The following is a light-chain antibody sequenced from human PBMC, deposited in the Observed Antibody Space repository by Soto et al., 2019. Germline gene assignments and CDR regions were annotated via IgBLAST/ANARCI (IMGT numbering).Light chain of an antibody. V-gene: IGKV1-5*01. CDR2: DAS. CDR3: QQYGYT. Sequence: DIHITQSPSTLSASVGDRVTITCRASQSISSWLAWYQQKPGKAPKLLIYDASSLESGVPSRFSGSGSGTEFTLTISSLQPDDFATYYCQQYGYTFGQGTKVDIK. CDR1: QSISSW. J-gene: IGKJ2*01.